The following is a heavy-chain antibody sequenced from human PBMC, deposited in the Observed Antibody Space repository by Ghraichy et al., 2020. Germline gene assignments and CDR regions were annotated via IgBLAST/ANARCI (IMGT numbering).Heavy chain of an antibody. D-gene: IGHD2-8*02. Sequence: GGSLRLSCAASGFTFSSYAMSWVRQAPGKGLEWVSAISGSGGSTYYADSVKGRFTISRDNSKNTLYLQMNSLRAEDTAVYYCAKMDIVLVVYVPYAFDIWGQGTMVTVSS. J-gene: IGHJ3*02. CDR1: GFTFSSYA. V-gene: IGHV3-23*01. CDR3: AKMDIVLVVYVPYAFDI. CDR2: ISGSGGST.